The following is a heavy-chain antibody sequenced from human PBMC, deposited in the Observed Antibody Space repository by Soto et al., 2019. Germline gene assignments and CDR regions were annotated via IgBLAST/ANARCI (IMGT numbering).Heavy chain of an antibody. J-gene: IGHJ6*03. Sequence: EVQLVESGGGLVQPGGFLRLSCAASGFTFSSYWMHWVRQAPGKGLVWVSRINSDGSSTSYADSVKGRFTISRDNAKNTLYLQMNSLRAEDTAVYYCARPPTARRAYYYMDVWGKGTTVTVSS. V-gene: IGHV3-74*01. D-gene: IGHD2-21*02. CDR3: ARPPTARRAYYYMDV. CDR1: GFTFSSYW. CDR2: INSDGSST.